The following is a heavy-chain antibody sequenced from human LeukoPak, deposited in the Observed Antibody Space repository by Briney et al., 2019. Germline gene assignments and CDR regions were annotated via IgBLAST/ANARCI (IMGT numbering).Heavy chain of an antibody. CDR3: AAGRDGYNFA. CDR2: INHSGST. CDR1: GGSFSGYY. J-gene: IGHJ5*02. D-gene: IGHD5-24*01. Sequence: PSETLSLTCAVYGGSFSGYYWSWIRQPPGKGLEWIGEINHSGSTNYDPSLKSRVTISVDTSKNQFSLKLSSVTAADTAVYYCAAGRDGYNFAWGQGTLVTVSS. V-gene: IGHV4-34*01.